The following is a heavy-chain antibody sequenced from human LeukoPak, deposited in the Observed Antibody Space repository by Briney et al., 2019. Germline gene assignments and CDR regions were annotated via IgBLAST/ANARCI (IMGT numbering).Heavy chain of an antibody. J-gene: IGHJ6*02. V-gene: IGHV4-4*09. D-gene: IGHD3/OR15-3a*01. CDR3: ARWTGPYYYYGMDV. Sequence: SETLSLTCTVSGGSISTYYWSWIRQPPGKGLEWIGYIYTSGSTNYNPSLKSRVTISVDTSKNQFSQKLSSVTAVDTAVYYCARWTGPYYYYGMDVWGQGTTVTVSS. CDR1: GGSISTYY. CDR2: IYTSGST.